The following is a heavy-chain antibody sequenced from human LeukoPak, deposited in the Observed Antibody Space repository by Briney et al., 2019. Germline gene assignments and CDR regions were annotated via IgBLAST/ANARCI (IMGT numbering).Heavy chain of an antibody. Sequence: SETLSLTCTVSGGSISSYYWSWIRQPPGKGLEWIGYIYYSGSTNYNPSLKSRVTMSVDTSKNQFSLKLSSVTAADTAVYYCARAVRGPNRDTLFDYWGQGTLVTVSS. D-gene: IGHD1-14*01. CDR2: IYYSGST. CDR3: ARAVRGPNRDTLFDY. V-gene: IGHV4-59*12. J-gene: IGHJ4*02. CDR1: GGSISSYY.